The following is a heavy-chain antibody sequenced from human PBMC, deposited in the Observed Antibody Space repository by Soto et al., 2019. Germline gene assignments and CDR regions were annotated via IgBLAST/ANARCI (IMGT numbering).Heavy chain of an antibody. V-gene: IGHV1-18*01. CDR1: GYTFTSYG. J-gene: IGHJ4*02. D-gene: IGHD6-19*01. Sequence: ASVKVSCKASGYTFTSYGISWVRQAPGQGLEWMGWISAYNGNTNYAQKLQGRVTMTTETSTSTAYMELRSLRSDDTAVYYCAIRVAGNTDFDYWGQGTLVTVSS. CDR2: ISAYNGNT. CDR3: AIRVAGNTDFDY.